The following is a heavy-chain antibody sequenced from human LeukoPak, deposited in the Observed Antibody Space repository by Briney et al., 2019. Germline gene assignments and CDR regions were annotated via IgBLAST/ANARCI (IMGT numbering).Heavy chain of an antibody. CDR1: GYTFTSYY. V-gene: IGHV1-46*01. CDR3: ARDALFPTVIIGGFDY. D-gene: IGHD4-17*01. J-gene: IGHJ4*02. Sequence: ASVKVSCKASGYTFTSYYMHWVRQAPGQGLEWMGIINPSGGSTSYAQKFQGRVTKTRDTSTSTVYMELSSLRSEDTAVYYCARDALFPTVIIGGFDYWGQGTLVTVSS. CDR2: INPSGGST.